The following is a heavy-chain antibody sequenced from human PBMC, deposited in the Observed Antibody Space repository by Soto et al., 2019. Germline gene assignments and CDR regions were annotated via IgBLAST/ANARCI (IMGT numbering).Heavy chain of an antibody. Sequence: GGSLRLSCSASGFTFSSYAMSWVRQAPGKGLEWVSAISGSGGSTYYADSVKGRFTISRDNSKNTLYLQMNSLRAEDTAVYYCAKDPGQQLVHFDYWGQGTLVTVSS. CDR2: ISGSGGST. J-gene: IGHJ4*02. CDR1: GFTFSSYA. V-gene: IGHV3-23*01. CDR3: AKDPGQQLVHFDY. D-gene: IGHD6-13*01.